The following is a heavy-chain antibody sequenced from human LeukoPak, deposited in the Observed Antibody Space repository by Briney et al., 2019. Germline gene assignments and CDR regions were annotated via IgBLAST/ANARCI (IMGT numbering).Heavy chain of an antibody. CDR2: INHSGST. J-gene: IGHJ3*02. CDR3: ARGHRIAAAGTKDAFDI. CDR1: GGSLNNNC. Sequence: SETLSLTCTVSGGSLNNNCWSWIRQPPGKGLEWIGEINHSGSTNYNPSLKSRVTISVDTSKNQFSLKLSSVTAADTAVYYCARGHRIAAAGTKDAFDIWGQGTMVTVSS. V-gene: IGHV4-34*01. D-gene: IGHD6-13*01.